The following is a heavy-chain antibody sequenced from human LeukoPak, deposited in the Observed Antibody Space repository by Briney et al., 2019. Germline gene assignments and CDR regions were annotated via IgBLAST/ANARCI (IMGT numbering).Heavy chain of an antibody. V-gene: IGHV1-46*01. J-gene: IGHJ4*02. D-gene: IGHD6-13*01. CDR2: INPSGGST. CDR1: GYTFTSYY. CDR3: ARDLGITTAGSLDY. Sequence: GASVKVSCKASGYTFTSYYMHWVRQAPGQGLEWMGIINPSGGSTSYAQKFQGRVTMTRDTSTSTAYLELTRLTSDDTAVYYCARDLGITTAGSLDYWGQGTLVTVSS.